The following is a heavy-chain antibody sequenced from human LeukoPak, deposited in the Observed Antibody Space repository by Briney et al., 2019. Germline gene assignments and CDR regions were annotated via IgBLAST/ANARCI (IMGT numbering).Heavy chain of an antibody. J-gene: IGHJ4*02. V-gene: IGHV4-39*01. CDR2: IHYSGTT. D-gene: IGHD3-10*02. CDR1: GGSISSTNYY. CDR3: ARHERGYVRGDYFDY. Sequence: SETLSLTCTVSGGSISSTNYYWDWIRQPPGKGLEWIGSIHYSGTTYYNPSLKSRVTISVDTSKNQFSLRLSSVTAADTAVYYCARHERGYVRGDYFDYWGQGTLVTVSS.